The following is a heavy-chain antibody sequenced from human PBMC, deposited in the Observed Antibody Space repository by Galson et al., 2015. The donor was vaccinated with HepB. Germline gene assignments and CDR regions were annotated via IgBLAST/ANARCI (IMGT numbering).Heavy chain of an antibody. V-gene: IGHV3-21*01. J-gene: IGHJ3*02. Sequence: SLRLSCAASGFTLSTYNMNWVRQAPGKGLEWVSFIDIGNTFIKYTESVKGRFTISRDDAKNSLNLQMSSLRAEDTALYYCARDLGTSRRAYDIWGQGTLVTVSS. CDR2: IDIGNTFI. CDR1: GFTLSTYN. CDR3: ARDLGTSRRAYDI. D-gene: IGHD1-1*01.